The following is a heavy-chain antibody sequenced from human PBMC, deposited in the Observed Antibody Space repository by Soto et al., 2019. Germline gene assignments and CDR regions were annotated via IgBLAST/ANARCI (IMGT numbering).Heavy chain of an antibody. Sequence: PGGSLRLSCTASGFTFGDYAMSWFRQAPGKGLEWVGFIRSKAYGGTTEYAASVKGRFTISRDDSKSIAYLQMNSLKTEDTALYYCTRALRFLEEKTGLGAFDIWGQGTMVTVSS. CDR3: TRALRFLEEKTGLGAFDI. J-gene: IGHJ3*02. CDR1: GFTFGDYA. CDR2: IRSKAYGGTT. D-gene: IGHD3-3*01. V-gene: IGHV3-49*03.